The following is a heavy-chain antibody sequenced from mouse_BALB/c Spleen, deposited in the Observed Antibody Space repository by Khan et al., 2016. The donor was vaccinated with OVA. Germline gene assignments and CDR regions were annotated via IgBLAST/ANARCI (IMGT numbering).Heavy chain of an antibody. CDR2: ISYSGNT. CDR1: GFSITSDYA. CDR3: ARIYGGDFDC. Sequence: EVQLQESGPGLVKPSQSLSLTCTVSGFSITSDYAWNWIRQFPGNKLEWMGFISYSGNTNYNPSLKSRISITRDTSKNQFFLQLNSVTTEDIATYYCARIYGGDFDCWGQGTTLTVSS. D-gene: IGHD1-1*01. J-gene: IGHJ2*01. V-gene: IGHV3-2*02.